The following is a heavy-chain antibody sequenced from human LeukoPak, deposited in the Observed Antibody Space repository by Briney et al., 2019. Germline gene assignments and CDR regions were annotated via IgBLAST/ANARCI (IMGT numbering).Heavy chain of an antibody. Sequence: GGSLRLSCAASVFTFSSYAMSWVRQAPGKGLEWVSAISGSGGSTYYADSVKGRFTISRDNSKNTLYLQMNSLRAEDTAVYYCASPTGIPVAGSLGDPWGQGTLVTVSS. CDR1: VFTFSSYA. CDR3: ASPTGIPVAGSLGDP. D-gene: IGHD6-19*01. CDR2: ISGSGGST. J-gene: IGHJ5*02. V-gene: IGHV3-23*01.